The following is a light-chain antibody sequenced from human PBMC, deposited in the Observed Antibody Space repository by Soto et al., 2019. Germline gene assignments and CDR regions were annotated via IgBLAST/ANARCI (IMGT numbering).Light chain of an antibody. CDR1: QSVSSSS. J-gene: IGKJ2*01. Sequence: EIVLTQSPGTLSLPPGERATLSCRASQSVSSSSLAWYQHRPGQAPTLLIYYAFSRATDIPDRFSGSGSGTDFTLTISRLEPEDFAVYYCQHYGSSPPKYTFGQGTKLEI. CDR2: YAF. V-gene: IGKV3-20*01. CDR3: QHYGSSPPKYT.